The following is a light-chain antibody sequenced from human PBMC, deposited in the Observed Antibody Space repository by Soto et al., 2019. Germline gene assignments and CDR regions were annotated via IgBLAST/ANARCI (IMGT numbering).Light chain of an antibody. CDR3: QQYGSSLWT. Sequence: DIVLTQSPGTLSSSPVDRATRSCRASQTVTSDSLVWYQQQAGQAPRLLIYAASSRATGIPDRFSGSGSGTDFTLTISRLEPEDFAVYFCQQYGSSLWTFGQGTKVDI. CDR2: AAS. J-gene: IGKJ1*01. CDR1: QTVTSDS. V-gene: IGKV3-20*01.